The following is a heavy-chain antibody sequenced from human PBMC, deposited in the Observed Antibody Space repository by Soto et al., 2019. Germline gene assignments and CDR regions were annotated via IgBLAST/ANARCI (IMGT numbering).Heavy chain of an antibody. CDR3: ARERWLQVRYFDY. D-gene: IGHD5-12*01. V-gene: IGHV4-31*03. CDR1: GGSISSGGYY. J-gene: IGHJ4*02. Sequence: QVQLQESGPGLVKPSQTLSLTCTVSGGSISSGGYYWSWIRQHPGKGLEWIGYIHYSGSTYYNPSLKRRVTISVDTSKNQFSLKLSSVTAADTAVYYCARERWLQVRYFDYWGQGTLVTVSS. CDR2: IHYSGST.